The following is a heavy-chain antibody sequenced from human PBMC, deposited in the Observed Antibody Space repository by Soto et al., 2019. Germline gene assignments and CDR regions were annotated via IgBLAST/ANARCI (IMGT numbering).Heavy chain of an antibody. V-gene: IGHV3-66*01. Sequence: GGSLRLSCAASGLTVSSNYMTWVRQAPGKGLEWVSVIYTDGRTYYADSVKGKFTISRDNSKNTLYLQLDSLRAEDTAVYYCARGASALYPNTLDFWGQGTLVTVSS. CDR1: GLTVSSNY. CDR2: IYTDGRT. J-gene: IGHJ4*02. CDR3: ARGASALYPNTLDF.